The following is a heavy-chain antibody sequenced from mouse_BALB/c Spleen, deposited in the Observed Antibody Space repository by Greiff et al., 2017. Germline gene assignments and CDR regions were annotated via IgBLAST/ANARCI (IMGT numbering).Heavy chain of an antibody. J-gene: IGHJ2*01. CDR2: IDPANGNT. CDR1: GFNIKDTY. Sequence: ESGAELVKPGASVKLSCTASGFNIKDTYMHWVKQRPEQGLEWIGRIDPANGNTKYDPKFQGKATITADTSSNTAYLQLSSLTSEDTAVYYCARRRNGYFDYWGQGTTLTVSS. V-gene: IGHV14-3*02. CDR3: ARRRNGYFDY.